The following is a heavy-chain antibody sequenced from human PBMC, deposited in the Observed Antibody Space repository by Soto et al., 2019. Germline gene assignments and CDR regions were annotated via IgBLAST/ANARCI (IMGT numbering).Heavy chain of an antibody. V-gene: IGHV4-30-4*01. Sequence: SETLSLTCTVSGGSISSGDYYWSWIRQPPGKGLEWIGYIYYSGSTYYYPSLKSRVTISVDTSKNQFSLKLSSVTAADTAVYYCARDNILGILYGGMDVWGQGTTVTVSS. CDR3: ARDNILGILYGGMDV. CDR2: IYYSGST. CDR1: GGSISSGDYY. D-gene: IGHD3-3*01. J-gene: IGHJ6*02.